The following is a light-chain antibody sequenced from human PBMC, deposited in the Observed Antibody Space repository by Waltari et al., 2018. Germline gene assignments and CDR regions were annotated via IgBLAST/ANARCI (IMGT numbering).Light chain of an antibody. CDR3: AAWDDSLSGVL. CDR1: SSTTGCNY. V-gene: IGLV1-47*01. Sequence: QSVLTQPPSASGTPGQGVIISCSGSSSTTGCNYVYWYQQLPGTPPKLLIYRNDQRPSGVPDRFSGSKSGTSASLAISGLRSEDEAEYYCAAWDDSLSGVLFGGGTKLTVL. CDR2: RND. J-gene: IGLJ2*01.